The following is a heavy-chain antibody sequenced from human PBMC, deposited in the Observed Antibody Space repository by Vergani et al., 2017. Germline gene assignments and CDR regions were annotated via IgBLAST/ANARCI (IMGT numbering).Heavy chain of an antibody. CDR1: GGSISSYY. J-gene: IGHJ4*02. V-gene: IGHV4-59*01. D-gene: IGHD3-10*02. CDR3: ARQGHHVFGYFDY. CDR2: IYYSGST. Sequence: QVQLQESGPGLVKPSETLSLTCTVSGGSISSYYWSWIRQPPGKGLEWIWYIYYSGSTNYNPSLKSRVTISVDTSKNQFSLKLSSVTAAATAVYYCARQGHHVFGYFDYWGQGTLVTVSS.